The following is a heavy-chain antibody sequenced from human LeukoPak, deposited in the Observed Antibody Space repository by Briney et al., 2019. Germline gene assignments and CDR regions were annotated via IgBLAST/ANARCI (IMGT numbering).Heavy chain of an antibody. CDR3: ARERYCSSTSCPHGDLDY. CDR1: GFTFSSYE. V-gene: IGHV3-48*03. D-gene: IGHD2-2*01. Sequence: GGSLRLSCAASGFTFSSYEMNWVRQAPGKGLEWVSYISSSGSTIYYADSVKGRFTISRDNAKNSLYLQMNSPRAEDTAVYYCARERYCSSTSCPHGDLDYWGQGTLVSVSS. J-gene: IGHJ4*02. CDR2: ISSSGSTI.